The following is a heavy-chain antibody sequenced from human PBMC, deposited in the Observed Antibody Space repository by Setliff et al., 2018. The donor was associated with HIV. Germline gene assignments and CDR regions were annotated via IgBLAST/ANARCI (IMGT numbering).Heavy chain of an antibody. V-gene: IGHV1-69*05. CDR3: ARETIAVAGTDGDDAFDI. Sequence: GASVKVSCKASGGTFSSYAISWVRQAPGQGLEWMGGIIPIFGTANYAQKFQGRVTITTDESTSTAYMELSSLRSEDTAVYYCARETIAVAGTDGDDAFDIWGQGTMVTVSS. CDR1: GGTFSSYA. J-gene: IGHJ3*02. D-gene: IGHD6-19*01. CDR2: IIPIFGTA.